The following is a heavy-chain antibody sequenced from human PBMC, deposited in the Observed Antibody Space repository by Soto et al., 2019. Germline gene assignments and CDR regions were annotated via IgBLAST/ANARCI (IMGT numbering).Heavy chain of an antibody. J-gene: IGHJ4*02. V-gene: IGHV3-23*01. CDR1: GFTFSTYA. Sequence: EVQMLESGGGLVQPGGSLRLSCAASGFTFSTYAMSWVRQAPGKGLEWVSSISGGGGRTYYADSVKGRFTISRDNSKNALYLQLNSLRAEDTAVYYCAKDRRQSAVXGTSDSDYWGQGTLVTVSS. CDR3: AKDRRQSAVXGTSDSDY. D-gene: IGHD6-19*01. CDR2: ISGGGGRT.